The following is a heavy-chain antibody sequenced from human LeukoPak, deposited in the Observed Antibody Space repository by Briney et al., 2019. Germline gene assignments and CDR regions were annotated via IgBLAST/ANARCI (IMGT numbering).Heavy chain of an antibody. CDR1: GFTFSSFW. CDR3: ARVWGYRDYYDSTAYYRFDH. CDR2: INQDGSEK. Sequence: QLGGSLRLSCAASGFTFSSFWMSWVRQAPGKGLEWVANINQDGSEKYYLDSVKGRFTISRDNAKNSLYLQMNSLRAEDTAVYYCARVWGYRDYYDSTAYYRFDHWGQGTPVTVSS. D-gene: IGHD3-22*01. V-gene: IGHV3-7*01. J-gene: IGHJ4*02.